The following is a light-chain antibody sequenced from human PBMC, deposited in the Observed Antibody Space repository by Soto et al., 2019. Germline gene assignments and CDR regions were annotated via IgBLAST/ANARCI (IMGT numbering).Light chain of an antibody. CDR1: RSVSNNY. V-gene: IGKV3-20*01. J-gene: IGKJ1*01. CDR3: QQYGSSPPK. CDR2: GAS. Sequence: EIVLTQSPGTLSLSPGERATLSCRASRSVSNNYVAWYQRKPGQAPRLLIYGASSRATDIPRRFSGSGSGTDFTLTITRLEPEDFAVYYCQQYGSSPPKFGQGTKLDSK.